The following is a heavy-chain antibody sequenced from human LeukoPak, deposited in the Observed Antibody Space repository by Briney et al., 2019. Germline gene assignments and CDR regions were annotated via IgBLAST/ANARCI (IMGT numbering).Heavy chain of an antibody. CDR3: ASSTVTRWGFDP. D-gene: IGHD4-17*01. Sequence: PSETLSLTCAVSGYSIRGVYYWGWIRQSPGKGLQWIGNIHHSGSTYYNPSLKSRVTMSVDTAKNQFSLKLSSVTAADTAVYYCASSTVTRWGFDPWGQGTLVTVSS. CDR1: GYSIRGVYY. CDR2: IHHSGST. J-gene: IGHJ5*02. V-gene: IGHV4-38-2*01.